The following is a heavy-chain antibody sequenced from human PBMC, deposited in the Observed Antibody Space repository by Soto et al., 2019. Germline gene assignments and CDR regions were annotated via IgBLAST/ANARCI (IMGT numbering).Heavy chain of an antibody. CDR2: ISDDGSTA. CDR3: ARGPRVSSTRKGDH. D-gene: IGHD6-6*01. V-gene: IGHV3-74*01. J-gene: IGHJ4*02. CDR1: GFTFSAYW. Sequence: GGSLRLSCAVSGFTFSAYWMHWVRQVPGKGLTWVSRISDDGSTATYADSVKGRFIISRDNAKNTLYLEMNTLRADDSGLYYCARGPRVSSTRKGDHWGRGTLVTVSS.